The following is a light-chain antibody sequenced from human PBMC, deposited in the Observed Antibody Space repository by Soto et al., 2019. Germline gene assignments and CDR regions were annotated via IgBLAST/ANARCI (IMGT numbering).Light chain of an antibody. CDR1: QSVSGN. CDR2: GAS. CDR3: QQYNNWPPVT. J-gene: IGKJ4*01. Sequence: EIVMTQSPATLSVSPGERATLSCRASQSVSGNLAWYQQKPGQAPRLLIYGASTRATGIPARFSGSGSGTEFTLTISSLPPEDFAVYYCQQYNNWPPVTFGGGTKVEIK. V-gene: IGKV3-15*01.